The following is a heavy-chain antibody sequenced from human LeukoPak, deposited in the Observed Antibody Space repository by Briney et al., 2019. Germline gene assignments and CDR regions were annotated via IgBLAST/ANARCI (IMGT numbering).Heavy chain of an antibody. J-gene: IGHJ4*02. CDR3: ATLNPLGYCSSTSCPNFDY. D-gene: IGHD2-2*01. V-gene: IGHV3-74*01. CDR2: INSDGSST. Sequence: GVSLRLSCAASGFTFSSYWMHWVRQAPGKGLVWVSRINSDGSSTSYADSVKGRFTISRDNAKNTLYLQMNSLRAEDTAVYYCATLNPLGYCSSTSCPNFDYWGQGTLVTVSS. CDR1: GFTFSSYW.